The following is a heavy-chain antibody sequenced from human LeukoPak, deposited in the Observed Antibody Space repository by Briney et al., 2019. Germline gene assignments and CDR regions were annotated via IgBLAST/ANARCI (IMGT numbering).Heavy chain of an antibody. CDR1: GGSINNYY. CDR2: IYFTGST. Sequence: SETLSPTCTVSGGSINNYYWSWIRQPPGTGLEWIGYIYFTGSTNYNPSLKSRVTISVDTSKNQFSLKLTSVTAADTAVYYCARDRDYYGSGSYGPDYWGQGKLVTVSS. J-gene: IGHJ4*02. V-gene: IGHV4-59*12. D-gene: IGHD3-10*01. CDR3: ARDRDYYGSGSYGPDY.